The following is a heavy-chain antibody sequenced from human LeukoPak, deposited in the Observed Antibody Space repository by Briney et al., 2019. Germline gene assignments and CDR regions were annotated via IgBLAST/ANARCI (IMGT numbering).Heavy chain of an antibody. J-gene: IGHJ4*02. Sequence: ASVKVSCKAPGYTFSGYDVNWVRQATGQGLEWMGWMNPNSGNTGYAQKFQGRVTITRNTSITTAYMELSGLTSEDTAVYYCASYRGYAQWGQGTLVTVSS. V-gene: IGHV1-8*03. CDR1: GYTFSGYD. CDR3: ASYRGYAQ. D-gene: IGHD5-12*01. CDR2: MNPNSGNT.